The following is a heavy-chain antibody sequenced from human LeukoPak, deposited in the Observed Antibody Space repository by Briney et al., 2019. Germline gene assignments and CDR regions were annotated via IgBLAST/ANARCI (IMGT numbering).Heavy chain of an antibody. J-gene: IGHJ3*02. V-gene: IGHV3-48*01. CDR3: ARDQPGITMIVVVPI. CDR2: ISSRSSTI. Sequence: GGSLRLSCAASGFTFSTYSMNWVRQAPGKGLEWVSFISSRSSTIYYADSVKGRFTISRDNSKNTLYLQMNSLRAEDTAVYYCARDQPGITMIVVVPIWGQGTMVTVSS. CDR1: GFTFSTYS. D-gene: IGHD3-22*01.